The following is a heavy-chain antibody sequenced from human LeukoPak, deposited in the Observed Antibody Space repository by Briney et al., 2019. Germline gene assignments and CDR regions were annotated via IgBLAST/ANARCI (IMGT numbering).Heavy chain of an antibody. J-gene: IGHJ4*02. CDR3: ARDTDTARALFDY. CDR1: GFTLSSYE. D-gene: IGHD5-18*01. V-gene: IGHV3-48*03. Sequence: GGSLRLSRAASGFTLSSYEMNWVRQAPGKGLEWVSYISSSGRTIYYADSVKGRFTISRDNAKNSLYLQMNGLRAEDTAVYYCARDTDTARALFDYWGQGTLVTVSS. CDR2: ISSSGRTI.